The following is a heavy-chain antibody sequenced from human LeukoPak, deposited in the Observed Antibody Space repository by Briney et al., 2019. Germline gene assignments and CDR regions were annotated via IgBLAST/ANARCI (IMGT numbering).Heavy chain of an antibody. CDR3: ARESISGHRDFDY. V-gene: IGHV3-48*01. J-gene: IGHJ4*02. CDR2: ISSGSRTI. D-gene: IGHD1-26*01. CDR1: GFTFSSYS. Sequence: PGGPLRLSCAASGFTFSSYSMNWLRQAPGKGLEWLSYISSGSRTIYYADSVKGRFTVSRDNAKSSLYLQMNSLRAEDTAVYYCARESISGHRDFDYWGQGALVTVSS.